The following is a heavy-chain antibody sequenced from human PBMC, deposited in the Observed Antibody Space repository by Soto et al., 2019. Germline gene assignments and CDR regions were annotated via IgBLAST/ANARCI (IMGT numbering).Heavy chain of an antibody. CDR2: INPSGGST. V-gene: IGHV1-46*01. CDR1: VYTFPSYY. D-gene: IGHD6-6*01. Sequence: GXSVKVSCEASVYTFPSYYMHWVRQAPGQGLEWMGIINPSGGSTSYAQKFQGRVTMTRDTSTSTVYMELSSLRSEDTAVYYCARDQIGSSSAGTKSFDYWGQGTLVTVSS. CDR3: ARDQIGSSSAGTKSFDY. J-gene: IGHJ4*02.